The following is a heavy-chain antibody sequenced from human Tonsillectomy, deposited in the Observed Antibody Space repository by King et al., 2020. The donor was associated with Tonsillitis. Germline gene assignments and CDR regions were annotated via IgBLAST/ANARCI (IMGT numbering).Heavy chain of an antibody. J-gene: IGHJ4*02. Sequence: VQLVESGGGVVQPGRSLRLSCAASGFTFSNYGMHWVRQAPCKGLEWVALISYDGSNKFHADSVKGRFTISRDNSKNTLYLQMNSLRAEDTAVYYCAKSGGFDNSGGTLDYWGQGILVTVSS. CDR3: AKSGGFDNSGGTLDY. D-gene: IGHD3-22*01. CDR1: GFTFSNYG. V-gene: IGHV3-30*18. CDR2: ISYDGSNK.